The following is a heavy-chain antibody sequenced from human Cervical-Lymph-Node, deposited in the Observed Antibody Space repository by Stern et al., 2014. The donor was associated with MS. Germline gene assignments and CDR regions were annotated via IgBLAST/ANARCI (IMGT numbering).Heavy chain of an antibody. D-gene: IGHD1-26*01. Sequence: VQLVESGAEVKKPGASVKVYCKASGGTFSSYAISWVRQAPGQGLEWMGGISPIFGTEDYAQKFQGRVTITADESTSTAYMELSSLRSEDTAVYYCARGELKEGLVRGMDVWGQGTTVTVSS. CDR1: GGTFSSYA. CDR3: ARGELKEGLVRGMDV. V-gene: IGHV1-69*01. J-gene: IGHJ6*02. CDR2: ISPIFGTE.